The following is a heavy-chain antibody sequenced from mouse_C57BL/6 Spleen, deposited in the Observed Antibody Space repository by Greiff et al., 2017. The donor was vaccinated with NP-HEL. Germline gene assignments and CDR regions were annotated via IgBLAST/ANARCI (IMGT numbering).Heavy chain of an antibody. D-gene: IGHD1-1*01. J-gene: IGHJ1*03. CDR3: ARDVYYGSHWYFDV. CDR1: GYAFSSSW. V-gene: IGHV1-82*01. Sequence: VQLQQSGPELVKPGASVKISCKASGYAFSSSWMNWVKQRPGKGLEWIGRIYPGDGDTNYNGKFKGKATLTADKSSSTAYMQLSSLTSEDSAVYFCARDVYYGSHWYFDVWGTGTTVTVSS. CDR2: IYPGDGDT.